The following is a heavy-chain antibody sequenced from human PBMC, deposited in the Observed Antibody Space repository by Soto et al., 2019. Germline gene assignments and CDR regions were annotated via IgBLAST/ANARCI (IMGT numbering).Heavy chain of an antibody. CDR1: GFTFSSYS. D-gene: IGHD6-13*01. CDR2: IGSSSSYI. J-gene: IGHJ6*02. Sequence: EVQLVESGGGLVKPGGSLRLSCAASGFTFSSYSMNWVRQAPGKGLEWVSSIGSSSSYIYYADSVKGRFTISRDNAKNSLYLQMNSLRAEDTAVYYCARDPRGIVSAAGNPPNYYYYGMDVWGQGTTVTVSS. CDR3: ARDPRGIVSAAGNPPNYYYYGMDV. V-gene: IGHV3-21*01.